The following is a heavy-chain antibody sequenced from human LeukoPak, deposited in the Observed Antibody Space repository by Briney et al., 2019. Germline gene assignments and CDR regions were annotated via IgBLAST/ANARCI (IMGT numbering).Heavy chain of an antibody. V-gene: IGHV3-48*04. J-gene: IGHJ3*02. Sequence: GGSLRLSCAASGFTFSSYSMNWVRQAPGKGLEWVSYISSSSSTIYYADSVKGRFTISRDNAKNSLYLQMNSLRAEDTAVYYCATYSMGGAFDIWGQGTMVTVSS. CDR2: ISSSSSTI. CDR1: GFTFSSYS. CDR3: ATYSMGGAFDI. D-gene: IGHD6-13*01.